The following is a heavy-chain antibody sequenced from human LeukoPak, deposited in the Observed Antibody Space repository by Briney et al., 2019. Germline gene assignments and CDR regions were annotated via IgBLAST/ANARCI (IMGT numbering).Heavy chain of an antibody. CDR2: IIPIFGTA. V-gene: IGHV1-69*13. J-gene: IGHJ6*02. D-gene: IGHD4-11*01. Sequence: SVKVSCKASGGTFSSYAISWVRQAPGQGLEWMGGIIPIFGTANYAQKFQGRVTITADESTSTAYMELSSLRSEDTAVYYCARDFGTTVTTTYYYGMDVWGQGITVTVSS. CDR1: GGTFSSYA. CDR3: ARDFGTTVTTTYYYGMDV.